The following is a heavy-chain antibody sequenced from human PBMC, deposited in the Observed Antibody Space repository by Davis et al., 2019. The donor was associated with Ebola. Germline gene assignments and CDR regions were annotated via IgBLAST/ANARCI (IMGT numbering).Heavy chain of an antibody. CDR3: VRGDSSGYHHLDY. D-gene: IGHD3-22*01. J-gene: IGHJ4*02. V-gene: IGHV3-53*01. CDR2: IYSGGTT. Sequence: GESLKISCAASGFTVTSNHMNWVRQAPGKGLEWVSVIYSGGTTYYADSVKGRFSISRDNSKNTVYLQMNILRAEETAVYYCVRGDSSGYHHLDYWGQGTLVTVSS. CDR1: GFTVTSNH.